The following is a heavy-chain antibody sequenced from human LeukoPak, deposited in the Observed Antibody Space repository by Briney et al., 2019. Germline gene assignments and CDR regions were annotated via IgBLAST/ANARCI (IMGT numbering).Heavy chain of an antibody. CDR3: ARDFHYFFDY. CDR2: ILKDGSNA. CDR1: AFTFDNFP. Sequence: PGGSLRLPCTASAFTFDNFPMHLVRQAPRKGLDWVALILKDGSNAFYADSVKGRFTISRDNSGNTLFLQMNSLRAEDTGIYYCARDFHYFFDYCGQGTLVTVSS. J-gene: IGHJ4*02. V-gene: IGHV3-30-3*01. D-gene: IGHD2/OR15-2a*01.